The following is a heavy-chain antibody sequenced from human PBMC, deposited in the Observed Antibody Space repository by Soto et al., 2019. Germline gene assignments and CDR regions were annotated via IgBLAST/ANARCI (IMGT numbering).Heavy chain of an antibody. V-gene: IGHV3-15*01. CDR2: IKSKTDGGTT. CDR3: TTDSILAPLFH. Sequence: EVQLVESAGGLIEPGGSLRLSCAAAGFTFTSAWMSWVRQAPGKGLEWVGRIKSKTDGGTTDYAAPVRGRFTISRDDSKNTLYVQLNSLKTEDTAVYYCTTDSILAPLFHWGQGTLVTVSS. D-gene: IGHD3-3*02. J-gene: IGHJ4*02. CDR1: GFTFTSAW.